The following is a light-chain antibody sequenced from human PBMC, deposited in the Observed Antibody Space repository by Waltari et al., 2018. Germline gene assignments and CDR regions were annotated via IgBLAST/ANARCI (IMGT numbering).Light chain of an antibody. CDR1: SSDVGSYNL. J-gene: IGLJ3*02. CDR2: EGS. CDR3: CSYAGSSLRV. V-gene: IGLV2-23*01. Sequence: QSALTQPASVSGSPGQSITISCTGTSSDVGSYNLVSWYKQHPGKAPKLMIYEGSKRPSGVSNRFSCSKSGNTASLTISGLQAEDEADYYCCSYAGSSLRVFGGGTKLTVL.